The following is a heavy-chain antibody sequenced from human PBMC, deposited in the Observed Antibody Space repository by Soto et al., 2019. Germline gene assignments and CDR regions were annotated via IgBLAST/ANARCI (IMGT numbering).Heavy chain of an antibody. CDR1: GGSISSSSYY. D-gene: IGHD2-2*01. J-gene: IGHJ3*02. Sequence: PSETLSLTCTVSGGSISSSSYYWGWIRQPPGKGLEWIGSIYYSGSIYYNPSLKSRVTISVDTSKKQFSLKLSSVTAADTAVYYCARAPRSSPYCSSTSCRRVGAFDIWGQGTMVTVSS. CDR2: IYYSGSI. V-gene: IGHV4-39*01. CDR3: ARAPRSSPYCSSTSCRRVGAFDI.